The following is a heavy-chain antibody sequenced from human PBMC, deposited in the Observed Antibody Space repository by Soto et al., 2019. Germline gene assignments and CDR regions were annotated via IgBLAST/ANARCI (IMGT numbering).Heavy chain of an antibody. J-gene: IGHJ3*02. CDR2: IIPILGIA. D-gene: IGHD2-15*01. V-gene: IGHV1-69*08. CDR1: GGTFSSYT. Sequence: QVQLVQSGAEVKKPGSSVKVSCKASGGTFSSYTISWVRQAPGQGLEWMGRIIPILGIANYAQKFQGRVTITADKSTSTAYMELSSLRSEDTAVYYCARDCPDIVVVVAATCTAAFDIWGQGTMVTVSS. CDR3: ARDCPDIVVVVAATCTAAFDI.